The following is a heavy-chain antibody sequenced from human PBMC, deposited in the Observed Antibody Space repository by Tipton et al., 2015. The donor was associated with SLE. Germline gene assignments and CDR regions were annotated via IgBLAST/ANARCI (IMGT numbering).Heavy chain of an antibody. CDR3: ARVSRSTYYDFWSGYYHFDY. J-gene: IGHJ4*02. CDR2: IFYSGST. D-gene: IGHD3-3*01. CDR1: GGSISSYY. V-gene: IGHV4-59*01. Sequence: LRLSCTVSGGSISSYYWSWIRQPPGKGLEWIGYIFYSGSTNYNPSLKSRVTISVDTSKNQFSLKLSSVTAADTAVYYCARVSRSTYYDFWSGYYHFDYWGQGSLVTVSS.